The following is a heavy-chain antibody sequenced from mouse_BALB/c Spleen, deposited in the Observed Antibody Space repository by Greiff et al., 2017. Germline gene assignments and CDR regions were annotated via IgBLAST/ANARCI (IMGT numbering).Heavy chain of an antibody. Sequence: EVQVVESGAELVKPGASVKLSCTASGFNIKDTYMHWVKQRPEQGLEWIGRIDPANGNTKYDPKFQGKATITADTSSNTAYLQLSSLTSEDTAVYYCARGTTVVASFAYWGQGTLVTVSA. CDR2: IDPANGNT. CDR1: GFNIKDTY. V-gene: IGHV14-3*02. D-gene: IGHD1-1*01. J-gene: IGHJ3*01. CDR3: ARGTTVVASFAY.